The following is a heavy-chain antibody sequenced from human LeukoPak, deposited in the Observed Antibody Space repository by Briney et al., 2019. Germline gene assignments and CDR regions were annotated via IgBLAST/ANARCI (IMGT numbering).Heavy chain of an antibody. CDR2: INSDGSST. Sequence: PGGSLRLSCAASGFTFSSYWMHWVRQAPGKGLVWVSRINSDGSSTSYADSVKGRFTISRDNAKNTLYLQMNSLRAEDTAVYYCARERSYDYVWGSYRQGGFDYWGQGTLVTVSS. CDR3: ARERSYDYVWGSYRQGGFDY. J-gene: IGHJ4*02. CDR1: GFTFSSYW. D-gene: IGHD3-16*02. V-gene: IGHV3-74*01.